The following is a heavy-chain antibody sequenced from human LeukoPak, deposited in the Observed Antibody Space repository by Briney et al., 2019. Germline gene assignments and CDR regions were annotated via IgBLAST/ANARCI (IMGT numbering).Heavy chain of an antibody. D-gene: IGHD2-15*01. J-gene: IGHJ4*02. CDR3: TSVLLSGVFAAYCIMGYFDF. CDR1: GGTFTSHA. CDR2: IIPLSATA. Sequence: SVKVSCKASGGTFTSHAISWVRQAPGQGLEWMGGIIPLSATANYAQKFQGRVTLTAEKSTSTAYMELSSLRSEDTAVYYCTSVLLSGVFAAYCIMGYFDFWGQGTLVTVSS. V-gene: IGHV1-69*06.